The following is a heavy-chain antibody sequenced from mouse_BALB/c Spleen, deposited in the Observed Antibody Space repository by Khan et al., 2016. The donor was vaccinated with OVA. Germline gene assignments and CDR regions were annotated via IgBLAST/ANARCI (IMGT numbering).Heavy chain of an antibody. Sequence: QVQLQQSGAELARPGASVKLSCTASGYTFTDYYINWVKQRTGQGLEWIGEISPGSGDPYYNERFMGKAALTADNSSSTAYMQISSLTYEASAVYFCARRNYFGYTFAYWGQGTLVTVSA. D-gene: IGHD1-2*01. V-gene: IGHV1-77*01. J-gene: IGHJ3*01. CDR3: ARRNYFGYTFAY. CDR2: ISPGSGDP. CDR1: GYTFTDYY.